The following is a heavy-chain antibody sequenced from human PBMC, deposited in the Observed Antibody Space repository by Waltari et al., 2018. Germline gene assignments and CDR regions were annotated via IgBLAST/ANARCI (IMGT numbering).Heavy chain of an antibody. V-gene: IGHV4-34*02. CDR2: IKHAGYT. J-gene: IGHJ6*02. Sequence: QVQLQQWGAGLLQSSETLSLTCAVYGGSFSGYYWGWVRQPPGKGLEWIGGIKHAGYTNHNPSVRSRVTRSADTSKSQFSRKLNSVTAADTAVYYCVRLEDCTGPGGHCYSGDPFALDVWGQGTTVTVSS. D-gene: IGHD2-15*01. CDR1: GGSFSGYY. CDR3: VRLEDCTGPGGHCYSGDPFALDV.